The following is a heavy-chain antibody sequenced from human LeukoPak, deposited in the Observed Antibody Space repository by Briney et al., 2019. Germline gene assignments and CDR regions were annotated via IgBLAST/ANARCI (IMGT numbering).Heavy chain of an antibody. CDR3: ARVLEDATGNYYDSSGYWMGAFDI. CDR2: INHSGST. CDR1: GGSFSGYY. J-gene: IGHJ3*02. D-gene: IGHD3-22*01. Sequence: SQTLSLTCAVYGGSFSGYYWSWIRQPPGKGVEWIGEINHSGSTNYNPSLKSRVTISVETSKNQFSLKLSAVTAAETAVYYCARVLEDATGNYYDSSGYWMGAFDIWGQGTMVTVSS. V-gene: IGHV4-34*01.